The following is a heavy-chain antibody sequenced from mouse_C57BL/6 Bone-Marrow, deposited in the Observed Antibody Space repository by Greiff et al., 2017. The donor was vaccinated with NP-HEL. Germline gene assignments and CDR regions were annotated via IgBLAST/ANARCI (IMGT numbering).Heavy chain of an antibody. Sequence: DVMLVESGGGLVKPGGSLKLSCAASGFTFSSYAMSWVRQTPEKRLEWVATISDGGSYTYYPDNVKGRFTISIDNAKTNLYLQMSHLKSEDTAMYYCARDGIYYDYDEGGFDYWGQGTTLTVSS. D-gene: IGHD2-4*01. J-gene: IGHJ2*01. V-gene: IGHV5-4*01. CDR1: GFTFSSYA. CDR3: ARDGIYYDYDEGGFDY. CDR2: ISDGGSYT.